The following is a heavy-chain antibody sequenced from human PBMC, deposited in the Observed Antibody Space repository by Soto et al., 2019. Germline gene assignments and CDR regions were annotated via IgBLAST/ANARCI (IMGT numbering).Heavy chain of an antibody. CDR2: ISSSSSYI. J-gene: IGHJ6*03. Sequence: EVQLVESGGGLVKPGGSLRLSCAASGFTFSSYSMNWVRQAPGKGLEWVSSISSSSSYIYYADSVKGRFTISRDNAKNSLYLQMNSLRAEDTAVYYCARDLVVVPAAYPDGPTGYYYMDVWGKGTTVTVSS. CDR1: GFTFSSYS. V-gene: IGHV3-21*01. CDR3: ARDLVVVPAAYPDGPTGYYYMDV. D-gene: IGHD2-2*01.